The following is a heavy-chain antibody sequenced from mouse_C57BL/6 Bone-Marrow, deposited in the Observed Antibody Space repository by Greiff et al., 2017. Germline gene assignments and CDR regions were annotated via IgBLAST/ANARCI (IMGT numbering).Heavy chain of an antibody. CDR2: IYPGSGST. D-gene: IGHD2-4*01. CDR1: GYTFTSYW. Sequence: VQLQQPGAELVKPGASVQMSCKASGYTFTSYWRTWVKQRPGQGLEWIGDIYPGSGSTNYNEKFKSKDTLTVDTSSSTAYMQLSILTAEDSAVYYFARPLDYDYLYAMDDWGQATSVTV. CDR3: ARPLDYDYLYAMDD. J-gene: IGHJ4*01. V-gene: IGHV1-55*01.